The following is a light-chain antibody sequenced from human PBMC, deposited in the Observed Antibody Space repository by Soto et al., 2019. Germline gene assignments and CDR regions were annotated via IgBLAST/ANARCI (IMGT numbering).Light chain of an antibody. J-gene: IGLJ3*02. V-gene: IGLV2-14*01. Sequence: QSVLTQPASVSGSPGQSITISCTGTSSDVAGYKYVSWYQQHPGKAPQLMIYEVSNRPSGVSNRFSGSKSGNTASLTISGLQPEDEADYYCSSYTSTTPLEGVFGGGTKLTVL. CDR2: EVS. CDR3: SSYTSTTPLEGV. CDR1: SSDVAGYKY.